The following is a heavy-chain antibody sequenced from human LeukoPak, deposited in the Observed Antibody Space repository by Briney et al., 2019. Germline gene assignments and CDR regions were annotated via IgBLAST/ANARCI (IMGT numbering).Heavy chain of an antibody. D-gene: IGHD3-22*01. CDR3: ARDTDDSSGYYYYDY. Sequence: ASVKVSCKASGYTFTSYGISWVRQAPGQGLEWMGWTSAYNGNTNYAQKLQGRVTMTTDTSTSTAYMELRSLRSDDTAVYYCARDTDDSSGYYYYDYWGQGTLVTVSS. CDR1: GYTFTSYG. CDR2: TSAYNGNT. V-gene: IGHV1-18*01. J-gene: IGHJ4*02.